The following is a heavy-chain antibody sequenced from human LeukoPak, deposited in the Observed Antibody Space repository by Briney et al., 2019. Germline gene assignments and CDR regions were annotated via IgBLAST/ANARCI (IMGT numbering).Heavy chain of an antibody. V-gene: IGHV3-74*01. D-gene: IGHD6-13*01. J-gene: IGHJ4*02. Sequence: GGSLRLSCAASGFTFSSYWMHWVRQAPGKGLVWVSHINSDGSSTSYADSVKGRFTISRDNAKNTLYLQMNSLRAEDTAVYYCARGVYSSSWSIDYWGQGTLVTVSS. CDR1: GFTFSSYW. CDR2: INSDGSST. CDR3: ARGVYSSSWSIDY.